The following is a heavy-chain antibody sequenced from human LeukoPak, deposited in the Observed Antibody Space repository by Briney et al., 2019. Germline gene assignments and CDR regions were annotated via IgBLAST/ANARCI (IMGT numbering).Heavy chain of an antibody. Sequence: GGSLRLSCEASGFTFRDYAMSWVRQAPGKGLEWVSTISADGNSPYWADSVKGRFTISRDNSKNTSYLQLNGLRAEDTAIYYCAKGPPINYFDYWGQGTLVTVSS. CDR1: GFTFRDYA. CDR3: AKGPPINYFDY. D-gene: IGHD2-21*01. J-gene: IGHJ4*02. CDR2: ISADGNSP. V-gene: IGHV3-23*01.